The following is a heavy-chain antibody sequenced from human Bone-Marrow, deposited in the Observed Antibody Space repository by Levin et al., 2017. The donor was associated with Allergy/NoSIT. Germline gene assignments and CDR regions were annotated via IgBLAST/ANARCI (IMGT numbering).Heavy chain of an antibody. Sequence: GGSLRLSCAASGFTFSSYEMNWVRQAPGKGLEWVSYISSSGSTIYYADSVKGRFTISRDNAKNSLYLQMNSLRAEDTAVYYCARDRVRGYSYGYVDYWGQGTLVTVSS. V-gene: IGHV3-48*03. D-gene: IGHD5-18*01. J-gene: IGHJ4*02. CDR2: ISSSGSTI. CDR1: GFTFSSYE. CDR3: ARDRVRGYSYGYVDY.